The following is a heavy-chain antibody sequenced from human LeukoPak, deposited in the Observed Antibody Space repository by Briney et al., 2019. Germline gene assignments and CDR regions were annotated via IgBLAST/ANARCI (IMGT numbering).Heavy chain of an antibody. CDR1: AFTFSRYS. J-gene: IGHJ4*02. Sequence: SGGSLRLSCAASAFTFSRYSMNWVRQAPGKGLEWVSYISSSGSTIYYADSVKGRFTISRDNAKNSLYLQMNSLRAEDTAVYYCARDCSSTSCYGGFDYWGQGTLVTVSS. CDR2: ISSSGSTI. V-gene: IGHV3-48*04. CDR3: ARDCSSTSCYGGFDY. D-gene: IGHD2-2*01.